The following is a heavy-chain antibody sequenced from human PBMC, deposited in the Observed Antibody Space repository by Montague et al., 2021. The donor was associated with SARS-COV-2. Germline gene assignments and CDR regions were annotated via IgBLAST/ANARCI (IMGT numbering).Heavy chain of an antibody. Sequence: TLSLTCTVSRGSINSGGYFWTWIRQHPGKGLEWIGHIYWSGSTRDNPSLRGQVSFSVDTSKNQFSLQLTSVTAADTAVYYCARGVSLGDHLDYWGQGALVTVS. CDR1: RGSINSGGYF. CDR2: IYWSGST. V-gene: IGHV4-31*01. D-gene: IGHD4-17*01. J-gene: IGHJ4*02. CDR3: ARGVSLGDHLDY.